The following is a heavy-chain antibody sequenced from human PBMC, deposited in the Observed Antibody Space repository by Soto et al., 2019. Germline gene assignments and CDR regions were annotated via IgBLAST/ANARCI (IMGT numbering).Heavy chain of an antibody. CDR1: GYTFTSYG. J-gene: IGHJ6*02. Sequence: GASVKVSCKASGYTFTSYGISWVRQAPGQGLEWMGWISAYNGNTNYAQKLQGRVTMTTDPSTSTAYMELRSLRSDDTAVYYCATPTEYIHGSTLQYYYGMDVWGQGTTVTVSS. D-gene: IGHD5-18*01. CDR2: ISAYNGNT. V-gene: IGHV1-18*01. CDR3: ATPTEYIHGSTLQYYYGMDV.